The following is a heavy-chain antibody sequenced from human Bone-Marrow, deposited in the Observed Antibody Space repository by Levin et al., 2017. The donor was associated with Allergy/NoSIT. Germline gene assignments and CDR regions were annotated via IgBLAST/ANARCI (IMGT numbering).Heavy chain of an antibody. J-gene: IGHJ4*02. Sequence: GGSLRLSCKGSGSIFTNYWIGWVRQMPGKGLEWMGTIDPTDSDSRYSPSFEGQVTISVDKSIATAYLQWNRLKASDTATYYCARRSARTCVWHFDQWGQGTLVTVSP. CDR3: ARRSARTCVWHFDQ. CDR2: IDPTDSDS. D-gene: IGHD2-21*01. CDR1: GSIFTNYW. V-gene: IGHV5-51*01.